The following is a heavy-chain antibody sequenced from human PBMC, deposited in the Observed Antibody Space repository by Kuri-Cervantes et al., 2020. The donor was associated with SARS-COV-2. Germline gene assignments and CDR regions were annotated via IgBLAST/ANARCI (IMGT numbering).Heavy chain of an antibody. CDR3: ARVLGAAPFDY. D-gene: IGHD2-15*01. CDR1: GYTFTSYY. Sequence: ASVKVSCKASGYTFTSYYMHWVRQAPGQRLEWMGWVNAGSGKTMYTQKFQGRITITRNTSASTAHMELSSLRSEDTAVYYCARVLGAAPFDYWGQGTLVTVSS. V-gene: IGHV1-3*01. J-gene: IGHJ4*02. CDR2: VNAGSGKT.